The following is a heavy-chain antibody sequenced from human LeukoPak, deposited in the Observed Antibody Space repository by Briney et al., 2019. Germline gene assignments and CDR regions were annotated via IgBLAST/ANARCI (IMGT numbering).Heavy chain of an antibody. D-gene: IGHD4-17*01. Sequence: PSETLSLTCTVSGGSISSSSYYWGWIRQPPGKGLEWIGSIYYSGSTYYNPSLKSRVTISVDTSKNQFSLKLSSVTAADTAVYYCATHYGDPRDRYYYYGMDVWGQGTTVTVSS. CDR2: IYYSGST. CDR3: ATHYGDPRDRYYYYGMDV. V-gene: IGHV4-39*07. J-gene: IGHJ6*02. CDR1: GGSISSSSYY.